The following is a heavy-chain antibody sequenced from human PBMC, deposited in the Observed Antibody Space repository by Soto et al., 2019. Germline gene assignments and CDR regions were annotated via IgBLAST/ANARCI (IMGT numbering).Heavy chain of an antibody. CDR2: INSDGSST. CDR3: ARNRYCSSTSCRHAFDI. Sequence: GGSLRLSCAASGFTFSSYWMHWVRQAPGKGLVWVSLINSDGSSTSYADSVKGRFTISRDNAKNTLYLQMNSLRAEDTAVYYCARNRYCSSTSCRHAFDIWGQGTMVTVSS. J-gene: IGHJ3*02. CDR1: GFTFSSYW. D-gene: IGHD2-2*01. V-gene: IGHV3-74*01.